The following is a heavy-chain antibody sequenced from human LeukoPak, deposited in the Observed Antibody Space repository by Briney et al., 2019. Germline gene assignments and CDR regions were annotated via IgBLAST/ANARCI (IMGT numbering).Heavy chain of an antibody. Sequence: GRSLRLSCAASGFTFSSYAMHWVRQAPGKGLEWVADISYDGSNKYYADSVKGRFTISRDNSKNTLYPQMNSLRAEDTAVYYCARDSVTVIGYFYYWGQGTLVTVSS. CDR1: GFTFSSYA. CDR3: ARDSVTVIGYFYY. D-gene: IGHD2-21*02. J-gene: IGHJ4*02. CDR2: ISYDGSNK. V-gene: IGHV3-30*04.